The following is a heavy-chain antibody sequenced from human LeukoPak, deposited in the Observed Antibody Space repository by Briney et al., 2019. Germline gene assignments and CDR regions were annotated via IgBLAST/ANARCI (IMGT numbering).Heavy chain of an antibody. CDR2: IYYSGST. Sequence: SETLSLTCTVSGGSISSYYWSWIRQPPGKGPEWIGYIYYSGSTNYNPSLKSRVAISVDTSKNQFSLKLSSVTAADTAVYYCARGERWLQLGYMDVWGKGTPVTVSS. D-gene: IGHD5-24*01. J-gene: IGHJ6*03. V-gene: IGHV4-59*01. CDR3: ARGERWLQLGYMDV. CDR1: GGSISSYY.